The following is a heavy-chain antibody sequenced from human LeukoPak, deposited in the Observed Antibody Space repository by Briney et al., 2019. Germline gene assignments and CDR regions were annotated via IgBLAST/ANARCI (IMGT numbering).Heavy chain of an antibody. V-gene: IGHV4-30-4*08. J-gene: IGHJ4*02. CDR1: GGSISSGDYY. CDR2: IYYSGST. CDR3: ARQTIVLMVYARGLYYFDY. D-gene: IGHD2-8*01. Sequence: PSETLSLTCTVSGGSISSGDYYWSWIRQPPGKGLEWIGYIYYSGSTYYNPSLKSRVTISVDTSKNQFSLKLSSVTAADTAVYYCARQTIVLMVYARGLYYFDYWGQGTLVTVSS.